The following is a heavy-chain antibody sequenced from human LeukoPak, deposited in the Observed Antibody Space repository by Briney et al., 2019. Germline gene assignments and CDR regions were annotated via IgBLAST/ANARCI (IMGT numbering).Heavy chain of an antibody. CDR3: ARDTSGSYEKRAFDI. J-gene: IGHJ3*02. Sequence: SETLSLTCTVSGGSISSYYWSWIRQPPGKGLEWIGYIYYSGSTNYNPSLKSRVTMSVDTSKNQFSLKLSSVTAADTAVYHCARDTSGSYEKRAFDIWGQGTMVTVSS. D-gene: IGHD1-26*01. CDR1: GGSISSYY. CDR2: IYYSGST. V-gene: IGHV4-59*01.